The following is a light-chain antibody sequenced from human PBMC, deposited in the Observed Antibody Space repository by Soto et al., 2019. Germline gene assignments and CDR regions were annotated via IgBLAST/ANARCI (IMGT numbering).Light chain of an antibody. V-gene: IGLV1-44*01. CDR3: GTWDSSLSIFV. CDR2: SND. J-gene: IGLJ1*01. CDR1: SSNIGSNS. Sequence: QSVLTQPPSASGTPGQRVTISCSGSSSNIGSNSVNWYQQLPGTAPKLLVYSNDRRPSGVPDRFSGSKSGTSATLGITGLQTGDEADYYRGTWDSSLSIFVFGTGTKVTVL.